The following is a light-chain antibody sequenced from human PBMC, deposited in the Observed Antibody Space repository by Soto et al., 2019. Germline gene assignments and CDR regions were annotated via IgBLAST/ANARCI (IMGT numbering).Light chain of an antibody. Sequence: EIVLTQSPGTLSLSPGERATLSCKASQSIVSNYLAWYQRRPGQAPRLLIYGSSSRATDIPATFSGSGSGTDFNLTITRLESEDFAVYYCQQYGSSPPTFGQGTKVEFK. V-gene: IGKV3-20*01. CDR3: QQYGSSPPT. CDR2: GSS. J-gene: IGKJ1*01. CDR1: QSIVSNY.